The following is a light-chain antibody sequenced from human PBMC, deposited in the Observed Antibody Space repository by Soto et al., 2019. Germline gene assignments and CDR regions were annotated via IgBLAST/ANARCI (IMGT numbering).Light chain of an antibody. CDR1: QSVSSY. Sequence: EIVLTQSPATLSLSPGERATLSCRASQSVSSYLAWYQKKPGQAPRLLIYDASNRATGIPARFSGSGSGTDFALTISSLEPEDFAVYYCQQRSSWPRTFGQGTKVDIK. CDR3: QQRSSWPRT. J-gene: IGKJ1*01. CDR2: DAS. V-gene: IGKV3-11*01.